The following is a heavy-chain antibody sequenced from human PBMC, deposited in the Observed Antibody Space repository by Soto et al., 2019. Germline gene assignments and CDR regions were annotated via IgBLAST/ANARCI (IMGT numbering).Heavy chain of an antibody. CDR3: AREMWTRSGPQNFFDY. V-gene: IGHV1-46*01. D-gene: IGHD6-25*01. J-gene: IGHJ4*02. Sequence: ASVKVSCKASGYTFTSYYMHWVRQAPGQGLEWMGIINPSGGSTSYAQNFQDRVTMTTDSSTTTVYMELSSLRSDDTAVYYCAREMWTRSGPQNFFDYWGQGALVTVSS. CDR1: GYTFTSYY. CDR2: INPSGGST.